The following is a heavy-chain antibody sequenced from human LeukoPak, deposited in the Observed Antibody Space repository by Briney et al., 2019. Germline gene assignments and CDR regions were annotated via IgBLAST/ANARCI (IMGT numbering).Heavy chain of an antibody. CDR2: INTSGST. CDR1: GGSISSYY. V-gene: IGHV4-4*07. Sequence: PSETLSLTCTVSGGSISSYYWSWIRQPAGKELAWIGRINTSGSTNYNPSLKSRVTMSVDTSKNQFSLKLSSVTAADTAVYYCARDWRPYCSSTSCYFYYYMDVWGKGTTVTVSS. D-gene: IGHD2-2*01. CDR3: ARDWRPYCSSTSCYFYYYMDV. J-gene: IGHJ6*03.